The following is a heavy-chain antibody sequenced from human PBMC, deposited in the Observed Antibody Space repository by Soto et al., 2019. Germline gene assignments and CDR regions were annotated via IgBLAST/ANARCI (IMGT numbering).Heavy chain of an antibody. CDR2: ISGSGGST. J-gene: IGHJ4*02. CDR3: AKDDGGSVPDLWCFDY. CDR1: GFNFSSHA. V-gene: IGHV3-23*01. D-gene: IGHD1-26*01. Sequence: GGSLRLSFAASGFNFSSHAISWVRQASGKGLKWVSAISGSGGSTYYADSVEGGFTISRDNSKNTLYLQINSLRAEGTAVYYCAKDDGGSVPDLWCFDYWGQGTLVTVSS.